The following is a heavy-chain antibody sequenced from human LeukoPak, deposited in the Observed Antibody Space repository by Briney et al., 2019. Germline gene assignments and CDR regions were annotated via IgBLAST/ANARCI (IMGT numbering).Heavy chain of an antibody. J-gene: IGHJ1*01. Sequence: PGGSLRLSCAAPGFTFSSYWMSWVRQAPGKGLEWVANIKHDGSVQYCVDSVKGRFTISRDNAKNSLYLQMNSLRAEDTAVYYCAKEIYGDSTGGRFQHWGQGTLVTVSS. CDR3: AKEIYGDSTGGRFQH. V-gene: IGHV3-7*01. D-gene: IGHD4-17*01. CDR1: GFTFSSYW. CDR2: IKHDGSVQ.